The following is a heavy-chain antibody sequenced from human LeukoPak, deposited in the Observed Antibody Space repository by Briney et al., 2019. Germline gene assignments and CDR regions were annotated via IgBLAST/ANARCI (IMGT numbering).Heavy chain of an antibody. D-gene: IGHD6-6*01. V-gene: IGHV3-48*01. Sequence: GGSLRLSCAASGFTFSSYSMNWVRQAPGKGLEWVSYISSSSSTIYYADSVKGRFTISRDNAKNSLYLQMNSLTSDDTAVYYCARGREYSSSSDSRLGGYWGQGTLVTVSS. CDR2: ISSSSSTI. CDR1: GFTFSSYS. J-gene: IGHJ4*02. CDR3: ARGREYSSSSDSRLGGY.